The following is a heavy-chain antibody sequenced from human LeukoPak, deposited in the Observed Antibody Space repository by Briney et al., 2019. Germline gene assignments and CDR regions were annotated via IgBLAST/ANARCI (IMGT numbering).Heavy chain of an antibody. CDR1: GYTFTGYY. Sequence: ASVKVSCKASGYTFTGYYMHWVRQAPGQGLEWMGWINPNSGGTNYAQKFQGRVTMTRDTSISTAYMELSRLRSDDTAVYYCARPITMIVVVIPGYWGQETLVTVSS. V-gene: IGHV1-2*02. J-gene: IGHJ4*02. CDR2: INPNSGGT. D-gene: IGHD3-22*01. CDR3: ARPITMIVVVIPGY.